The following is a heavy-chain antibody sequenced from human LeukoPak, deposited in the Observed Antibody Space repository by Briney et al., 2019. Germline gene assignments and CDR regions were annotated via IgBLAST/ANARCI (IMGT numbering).Heavy chain of an antibody. CDR1: GGSIRSYY. CDR3: ARVGGYPLSAFDI. V-gene: IGHV4-59*08. D-gene: IGHD3-22*01. CDR2: VYYSESA. J-gene: IGHJ3*02. Sequence: SETLSLTCTVSGGSIRSYYWSWIRQPPGKGLEWIGYVYYSESANYNPSLKSRITISVDTSKSHFSLNLNSVTAADTAVYYCARVGGYPLSAFDIWGQGTMVTVSS.